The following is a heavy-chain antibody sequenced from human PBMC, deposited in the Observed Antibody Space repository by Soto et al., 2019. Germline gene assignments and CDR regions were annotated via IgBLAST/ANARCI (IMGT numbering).Heavy chain of an antibody. CDR2: ISYDGSNK. CDR3: ARDLADDIVLVPAAIRLSGYYGMDV. D-gene: IGHD2-2*01. V-gene: IGHV3-30-3*01. J-gene: IGHJ6*02. CDR1: GFTFSSYA. Sequence: QVQLVESGGGVVQPGRSLRLSCAASGFTFSSYAMHWVRQAPGKGLEWVAVISYDGSNKYYADSVKGRFTISRDNSKNTLYLQMNSLRAEDTAVYYCARDLADDIVLVPAAIRLSGYYGMDVWGQGTTVTVSS.